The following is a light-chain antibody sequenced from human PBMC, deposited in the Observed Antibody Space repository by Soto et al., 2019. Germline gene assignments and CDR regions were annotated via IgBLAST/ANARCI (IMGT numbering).Light chain of an antibody. Sequence: IVLTQSPATLSVSPGERATLSCRASQSVNYNLAWYQQKPGHAPRLLIYITSTRATGIPARFTGSGSGTEFTLTISSLQSEDFAVYYCQQYNKWPPLTFGGGTKVDIK. J-gene: IGKJ4*01. V-gene: IGKV3-15*01. CDR1: QSVNYN. CDR3: QQYNKWPPLT. CDR2: ITS.